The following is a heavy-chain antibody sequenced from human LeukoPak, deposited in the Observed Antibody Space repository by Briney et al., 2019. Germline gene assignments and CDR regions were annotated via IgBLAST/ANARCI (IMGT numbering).Heavy chain of an antibody. J-gene: IGHJ6*02. D-gene: IGHD4-17*01. V-gene: IGHV3-23*01. Sequence: LTGGSLRLSCVASGLTFSNYGMSWVRQAPGKGLEWVSVISGSGDSTYYADSVKGRFTISRDNSKNTLYLQMNSLKVDDTAVYFCAKDPTTVTVHYYGMDVWGQGTTVTVSS. CDR3: AKDPTTVTVHYYGMDV. CDR1: GLTFSNYG. CDR2: ISGSGDST.